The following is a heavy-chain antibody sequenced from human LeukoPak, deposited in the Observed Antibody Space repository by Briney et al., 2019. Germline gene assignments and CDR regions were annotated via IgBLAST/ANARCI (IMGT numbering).Heavy chain of an antibody. J-gene: IGHJ4*02. CDR2: IYYSGST. D-gene: IGHD3-22*01. Sequence: PSETLSLTCTVSGGSISSYYWSWIRKPPGKELEWIGYIYYSGSTNYNPSLKSRVTISVDTSKNQFSLKLSSVTAADTAVYYCATLPHYYDSSGYHDWGQGTLVTVSS. V-gene: IGHV4-59*01. CDR3: ATLPHYYDSSGYHD. CDR1: GGSISSYY.